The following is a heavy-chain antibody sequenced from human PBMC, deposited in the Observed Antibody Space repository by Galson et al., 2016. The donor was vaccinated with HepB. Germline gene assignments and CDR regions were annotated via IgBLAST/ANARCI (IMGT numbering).Heavy chain of an antibody. CDR3: ARDVEEGFWSGYYFYEMDV. D-gene: IGHD3-3*01. CDR1: GFTFSNYG. CDR2: IWYDGSNK. J-gene: IGHJ6*02. Sequence: SLRLSCAASGFTFSNYGMHWVRQAPGKGLQWVAAIWYDGSNKYYGDSVKGRFTVSRDNAKNTLALQMDCLRAEDTAVYYCARDVEEGFWSGYYFYEMDVWGQGTTVTVSS. V-gene: IGHV3-33*01.